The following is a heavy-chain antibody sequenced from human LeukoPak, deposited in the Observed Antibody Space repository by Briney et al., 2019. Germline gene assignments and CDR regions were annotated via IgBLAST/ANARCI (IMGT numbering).Heavy chain of an antibody. D-gene: IGHD3-22*01. CDR2: ISGSGGST. CDR3: AKGTHLTMIVVVTPYYFDY. V-gene: IGHV3-23*01. CDR1: GFTFSSYA. Sequence: GGSLRLSCAASGFTFSSYAMSWVRQAPGKGLEWVSAISGSGGSTYYADSVKGRFTISRDNSKNTLYLQMNSLRAEDTAVYYCAKGTHLTMIVVVTPYYFDYWGQGTLVTVSS. J-gene: IGHJ4*02.